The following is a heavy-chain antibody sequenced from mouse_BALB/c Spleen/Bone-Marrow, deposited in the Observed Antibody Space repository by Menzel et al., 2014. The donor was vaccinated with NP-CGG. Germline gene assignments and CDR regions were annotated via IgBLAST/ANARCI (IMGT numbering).Heavy chain of an antibody. CDR2: IISGSNTI. D-gene: IGHD2-14*01. CDR1: GFTFSSFG. V-gene: IGHV5-17*02. J-gene: IGHJ3*01. Sequence: DVKLVEFGGGLVQPGGSRKLSCAASGFTFSSFGMHWVRQAPERGLEWVAYIISGSNTIYYADTVKGRFTISRDNPKNTLFLQMTSLRSEDTAMYYCARSRYDVGWFAYWGQGTLVTVSA. CDR3: ARSRYDVGWFAY.